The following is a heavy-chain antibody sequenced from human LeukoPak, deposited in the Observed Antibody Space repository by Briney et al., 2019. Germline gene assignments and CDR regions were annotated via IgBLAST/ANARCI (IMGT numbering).Heavy chain of an antibody. Sequence: GGSLRLSCAASGFTFSIYSMNWVRQAPGKGLEWLSSISSSSSYIYYADSVKGRFTISRDNAKNSLYLQMNSLRAEDTAVYYCARDLYYDYVWGSYRSYYFDYWGQGTLVTVSS. CDR1: GFTFSIYS. CDR2: ISSSSSYI. V-gene: IGHV3-21*01. CDR3: ARDLYYDYVWGSYRSYYFDY. D-gene: IGHD3-16*02. J-gene: IGHJ4*02.